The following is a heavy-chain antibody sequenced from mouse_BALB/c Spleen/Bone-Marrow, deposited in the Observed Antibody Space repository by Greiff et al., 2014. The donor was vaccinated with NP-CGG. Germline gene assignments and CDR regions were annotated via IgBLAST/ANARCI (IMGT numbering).Heavy chain of an antibody. D-gene: IGHD1-1*01. J-gene: IGHJ2*01. V-gene: IGHV1-4*01. CDR3: ARGVNYNYAYFDY. CDR2: IYPTTGYT. CDR1: GYTFTSYT. Sequence: QVQLQQPGAELARPGASVKMSCKASGYTFTSYTMHWVKQRPGQGLEWIGYIYPTTGYTNYNQTFKDKASMTADKSSSTAYMQLSSLTPEDSAVYYYARGVNYNYAYFDYWGQGTTLTISS.